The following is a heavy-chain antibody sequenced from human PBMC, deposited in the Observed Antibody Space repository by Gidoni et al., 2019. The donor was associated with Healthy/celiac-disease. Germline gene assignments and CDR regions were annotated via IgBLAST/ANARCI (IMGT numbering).Heavy chain of an antibody. CDR3: AREKGAVAGPLFDY. V-gene: IGHV3-30*04. CDR2: ISYDGSNK. CDR1: GFTFSSYA. J-gene: IGHJ4*02. D-gene: IGHD6-19*01. Sequence: QVQLVESGGGVVQPGRFLRLSCAASGFTFSSYAMHWVRQAPGKGLEWVAVISYDGSNKYYADSVKGRFTISRDNSKNTLYLQMNSLRAEDTAVYYCAREKGAVAGPLFDYWGQGTLVTVSS.